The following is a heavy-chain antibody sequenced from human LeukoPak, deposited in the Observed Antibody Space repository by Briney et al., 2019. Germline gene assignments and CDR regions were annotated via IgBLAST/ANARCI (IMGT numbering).Heavy chain of an antibody. Sequence: GGSLRLSCAASGFTFSSYSMNWVRQAPGKGLEWVSSISSSSSYIYYADSVKGRFTISRDNAKNSLYLQMNSLRAEDTAVYYCASLLFKVAAADPNWFDPWGQGTLVTVSS. V-gene: IGHV3-21*01. D-gene: IGHD6-13*01. CDR1: GFTFSSYS. CDR2: ISSSSSYI. J-gene: IGHJ5*02. CDR3: ASLLFKVAAADPNWFDP.